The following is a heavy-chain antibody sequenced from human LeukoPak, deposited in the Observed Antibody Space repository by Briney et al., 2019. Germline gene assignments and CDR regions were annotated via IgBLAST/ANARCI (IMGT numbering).Heavy chain of an antibody. Sequence: PGRSLRLSCAASGFTFTSYAMSWVRQAPGKGLEWVSSISGSGVNTYYADSVKGRFTISRDNSRNTLYLQMNSLRAEDTAVYYCAKEGYSSGWYGDYWGQGTLVTVSS. V-gene: IGHV3-23*01. CDR2: ISGSGVNT. J-gene: IGHJ4*02. CDR1: GFTFTSYA. CDR3: AKEGYSSGWYGDY. D-gene: IGHD6-19*01.